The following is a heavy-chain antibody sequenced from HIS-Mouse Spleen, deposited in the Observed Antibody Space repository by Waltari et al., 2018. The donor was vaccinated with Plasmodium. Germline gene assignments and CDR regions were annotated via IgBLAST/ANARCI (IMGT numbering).Heavy chain of an antibody. Sequence: QVQLQQWGAGLLKPSETLSLTCAVYGGSFSGYYWSWIRQPPGKVLEWIGEINHSGSTNYTPSLKSRVTISVDTSKNQFSLKLSSVTAADTAVYYCARGLRGHYWYFDLWGRGTLVTVSS. V-gene: IGHV4-34*01. CDR3: ARGLRGHYWYFDL. CDR2: INHSGST. J-gene: IGHJ2*01. D-gene: IGHD3-10*01. CDR1: GGSFSGYY.